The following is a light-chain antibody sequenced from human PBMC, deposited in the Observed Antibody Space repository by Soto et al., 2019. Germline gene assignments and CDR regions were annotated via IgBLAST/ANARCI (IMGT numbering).Light chain of an antibody. V-gene: IGKV3-15*01. J-gene: IGKJ5*01. CDR1: QSGSSR. Sequence: ETVMTQSPATLSVSPGERATLSCRASQSGSSRLAWYQQKPGQAPRLLIYDASTRATGIPSRFSGSGSGTVLMRSMTSLQSEDFSIYYCQQYNNWPPITFGQGTRLEIK. CDR2: DAS. CDR3: QQYNNWPPIT.